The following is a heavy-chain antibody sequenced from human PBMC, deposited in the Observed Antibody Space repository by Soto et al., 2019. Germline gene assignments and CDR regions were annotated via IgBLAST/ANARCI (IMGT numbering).Heavy chain of an antibody. J-gene: IGHJ6*02. Sequence: PSETLSLTCALYGGSFSDYYWSWIRQPPGKGLEWIGEISHSGTTNYNPSLKSRVTISVDTSKNQLSLNLSSVTAADTAVYYCARAIAVGYYYSGMDVWGQGTTVTVSS. V-gene: IGHV4-34*01. CDR1: GGSFSDYY. D-gene: IGHD6-19*01. CDR3: ARAIAVGYYYSGMDV. CDR2: ISHSGTT.